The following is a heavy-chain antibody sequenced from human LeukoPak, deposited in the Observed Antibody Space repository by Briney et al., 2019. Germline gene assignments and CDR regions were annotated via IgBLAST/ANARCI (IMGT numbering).Heavy chain of an antibody. J-gene: IGHJ4*02. CDR1: GFTFTVYN. Sequence: ASVKVSCKASGFTFTVYNIHWVRQAPGQGLEWMGWINPNNGGTNYAQKFQGRVTFTRDTSISTAYMAMSRLRSDDTAVFYCARGSRYHDWLSPLDSWGQGTLVTVSS. V-gene: IGHV1-2*02. CDR3: ARGSRYHDWLSPLDS. CDR2: INPNNGGT. D-gene: IGHD3-9*01.